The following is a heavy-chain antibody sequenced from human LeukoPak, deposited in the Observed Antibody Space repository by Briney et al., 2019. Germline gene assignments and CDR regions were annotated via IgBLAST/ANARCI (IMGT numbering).Heavy chain of an antibody. D-gene: IGHD5-18*01. CDR2: IYYSGST. CDR3: AREGYSYAHYYYYYMDV. Sequence: SETLSLTCTVSGGSISSYYWSRIRQPPGKGLEWLGYIYYSGSTNYNPSLKSRVTISVDTSKNQFSLKLSSVAAADTAVYYCAREGYSYAHYYYYYMDVWGKGTTVTVSS. V-gene: IGHV4-59*01. CDR1: GGSISSYY. J-gene: IGHJ6*03.